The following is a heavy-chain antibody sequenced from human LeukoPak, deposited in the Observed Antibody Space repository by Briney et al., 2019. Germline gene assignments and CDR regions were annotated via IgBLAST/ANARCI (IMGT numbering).Heavy chain of an antibody. CDR3: AKRGLSRDGYNYGFDY. CDR1: GFTFSSYG. Sequence: GGSLRLSCAAPGFTFSSYGMSWVRQAPGKGLEWVSDISGSGGSTYYADSVKGRFTISRDNSKNTLYLQMNSLRAEDTAVYYCAKRGLSRDGYNYGFDYWGQGTLVTVSS. CDR2: ISGSGGST. D-gene: IGHD5-24*01. J-gene: IGHJ4*02. V-gene: IGHV3-23*01.